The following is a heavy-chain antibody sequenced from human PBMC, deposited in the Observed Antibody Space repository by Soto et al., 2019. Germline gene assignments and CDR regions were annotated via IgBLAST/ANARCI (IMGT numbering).Heavy chain of an antibody. J-gene: IGHJ4*02. D-gene: IGHD2-2*01. CDR1: RYTITRYD. Sequence: ASVKVSCTASRYTITRYDINRVRPATGQGHEWMGRMNPNSGNTGYAQKFQGRVTMTRDTSISTAYMELSNLRSEDTAVYYCVRGGPYCSSASCYDDWGQGTRVTVSS. V-gene: IGHV1-8*01. CDR3: VRGGPYCSSASCYDD. CDR2: MNPNSGNT.